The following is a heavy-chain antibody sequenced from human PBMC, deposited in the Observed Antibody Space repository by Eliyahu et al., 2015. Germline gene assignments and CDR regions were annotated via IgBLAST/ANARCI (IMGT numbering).Heavy chain of an antibody. D-gene: IGHD3-16*01. Sequence: EVRLVESGGALVXSGGSLRLSCVXSGXAFDKASMXWXRQAPGKGLGWVGRINSKTATETPDYAAPVKGRFSISRDDSENTVYLQMNSLKSEDTGVYYCTTRLFDYVWGNVRHFYWGQGTQVTVSS. J-gene: IGHJ4*02. CDR3: TTRLFDYVWGNVRHFY. CDR1: GXAFDKAS. CDR2: INSKTATETP. V-gene: IGHV3-15*02.